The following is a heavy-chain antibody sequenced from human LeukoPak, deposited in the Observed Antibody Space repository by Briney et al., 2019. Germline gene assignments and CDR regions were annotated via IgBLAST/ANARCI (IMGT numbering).Heavy chain of an antibody. CDR1: RYSFTSYW. CDR2: IYPGDSDT. Sequence: PGESLKISCKGSRYSFTSYWIGWVRQMPGKGLEWMGIIYPGDSDTRYSPSFQGQVTISADKSISTAYLQWSSLKASDTAMYYCARHTNWYSSSWYTGDWFDPWGQGTLVTVSS. D-gene: IGHD6-13*01. CDR3: ARHTNWYSSSWYTGDWFDP. J-gene: IGHJ5*02. V-gene: IGHV5-51*01.